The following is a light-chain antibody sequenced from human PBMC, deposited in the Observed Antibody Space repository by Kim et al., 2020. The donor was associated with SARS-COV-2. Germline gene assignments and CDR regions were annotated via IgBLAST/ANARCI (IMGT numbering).Light chain of an antibody. V-gene: IGKV3D-15*01. Sequence: EIVMTQSPATLSVSPGERATLSCRASQSVNSNLAWYQQKPGQAPRLCIYGVSARATDIPARFSGSGSGTEFTLTISSLQSEDFAVYYCQQYNNWPLTFGGGTKVDIK. CDR1: QSVNSN. J-gene: IGKJ4*01. CDR3: QQYNNWPLT. CDR2: GVS.